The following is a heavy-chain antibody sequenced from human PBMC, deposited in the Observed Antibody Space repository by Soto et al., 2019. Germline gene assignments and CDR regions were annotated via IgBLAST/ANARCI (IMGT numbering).Heavy chain of an antibody. D-gene: IGHD6-13*01. Sequence: SVKVSCKASGFTFTSSALQWVRQARGQRLEWIGWIVVGSGNTNYAQKFQERVTITRDMSTSTAYMELSSLRSEDTAVYYCAAQSIAPAGTRDYWGQGTLVTVSS. J-gene: IGHJ4*02. CDR3: AAQSIAPAGTRDY. CDR1: GFTFTSSA. CDR2: IVVGSGNT. V-gene: IGHV1-58*01.